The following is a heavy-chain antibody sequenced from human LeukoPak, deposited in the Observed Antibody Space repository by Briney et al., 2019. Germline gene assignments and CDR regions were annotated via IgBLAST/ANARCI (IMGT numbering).Heavy chain of an antibody. CDR1: GGSINSGSYY. V-gene: IGHV4-61*02. CDR2: IYTSGST. Sequence: SETLSLTCTVSGGSINSGSYYWSWIRQPAGKGLEWIGRIYTSGSTNYNPSLKSRVTISVDTSRNQFSLKLSSVTAADTAVYYCARLYYYFDYWGQGTLVTVSS. D-gene: IGHD2-15*01. J-gene: IGHJ4*02. CDR3: ARLYYYFDY.